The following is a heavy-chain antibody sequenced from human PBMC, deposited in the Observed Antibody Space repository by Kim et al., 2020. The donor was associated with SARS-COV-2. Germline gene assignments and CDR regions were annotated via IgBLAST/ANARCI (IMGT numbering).Heavy chain of an antibody. J-gene: IGHJ4*02. D-gene: IGHD3-16*02. V-gene: IGHV4-39*01. CDR3: ARRSRAYRDY. CDR1: GGSISSSSYH. CDR2: VYYSGST. Sequence: SETLSLTCTVSGGSISSSSYHWDWIRQPPGKGLEWIGSVYYSGSTVYYNPSLKSRVTISVETSKNQFSLNLRSVTAADTAVYYCARRSRAYRDYWGQGTLVTVSS.